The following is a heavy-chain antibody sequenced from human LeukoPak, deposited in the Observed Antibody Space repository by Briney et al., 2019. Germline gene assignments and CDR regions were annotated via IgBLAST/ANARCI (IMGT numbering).Heavy chain of an antibody. V-gene: IGHV3-23*01. CDR3: AKAMGYSYAYYFDY. J-gene: IGHJ4*02. Sequence: GGSLRLSSAASGFTFSSYAMNWVRQAPGKGLEWVSALSGSGGSTYYADSVKGRFTISRDNSKNTLYLQMNSLRAEDTAVYYCAKAMGYSYAYYFDYWGQGTLVTVSS. D-gene: IGHD5-18*01. CDR2: LSGSGGST. CDR1: GFTFSSYA.